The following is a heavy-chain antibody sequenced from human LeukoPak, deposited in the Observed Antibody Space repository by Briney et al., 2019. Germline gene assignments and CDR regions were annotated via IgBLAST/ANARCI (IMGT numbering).Heavy chain of an antibody. J-gene: IGHJ5*02. CDR2: IYHSGST. CDR1: GYSISSGYY. D-gene: IGHD3-10*01. Sequence: SETLSLTCAVSGYSISSGYYWGWIRQPPGKGLEWIGSIYHSGSTYYNPSLKSRVTISVDTSKNQFSLKLSSVSAADTAVYYCARPHPLYGSGSYVSWGQGTLVTVSS. V-gene: IGHV4-38-2*01. CDR3: ARPHPLYGSGSYVS.